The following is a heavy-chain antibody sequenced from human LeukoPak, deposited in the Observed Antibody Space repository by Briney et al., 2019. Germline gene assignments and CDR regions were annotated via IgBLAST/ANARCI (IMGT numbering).Heavy chain of an antibody. D-gene: IGHD5-12*01. CDR3: ARLVATIYNWFDP. CDR1: GGSISSGDYY. CDR2: IYYSGST. J-gene: IGHJ5*02. Sequence: SETLFLTCTVSGGSISSGDYYWSWIRQPPGKGLEWIGYIYYSGSTYYNPSLKSRVTISVDTSKNQFSLKLSSVTAPDTAVYYCARLVATIYNWFDPWGQGTLVTVSS. V-gene: IGHV4-30-4*01.